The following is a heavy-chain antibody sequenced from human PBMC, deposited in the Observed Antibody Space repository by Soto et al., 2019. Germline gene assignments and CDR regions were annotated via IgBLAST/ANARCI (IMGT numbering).Heavy chain of an antibody. Sequence: VQLLESGGDLVQPGGSLRLSCTASGLSFRMYAMSWVRQAPGKGLEWVSGVSGSGDSTYSPDFVKGRFTISRDNSKNTLYLDMYSLRAEDTAVYYCATDFKAYYGFNYFDHWGRGTLVTVAS. J-gene: IGHJ4*02. D-gene: IGHD3-3*01. V-gene: IGHV3-23*01. CDR1: GLSFRMYA. CDR2: VSGSGDST. CDR3: ATDFKAYYGFNYFDH.